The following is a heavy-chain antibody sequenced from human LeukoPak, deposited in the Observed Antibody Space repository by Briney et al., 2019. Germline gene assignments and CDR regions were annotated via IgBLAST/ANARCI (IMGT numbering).Heavy chain of an antibody. J-gene: IGHJ5*02. Sequence: GGSLGLSCAASGFTFSSYAMSWVRQAPGKGLEWVSAISGSGGSTYYADSVKGRFTISRDNSKNTLYLQMNSLRAEDTAVYYCAKVLHYDFWSGYYPRDWFDPWGQGTLVTVSS. CDR1: GFTFSSYA. CDR3: AKVLHYDFWSGYYPRDWFDP. V-gene: IGHV3-23*01. D-gene: IGHD3-3*01. CDR2: ISGSGGST.